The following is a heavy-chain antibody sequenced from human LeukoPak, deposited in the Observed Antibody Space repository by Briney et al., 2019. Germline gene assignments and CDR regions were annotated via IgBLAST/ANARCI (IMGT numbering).Heavy chain of an antibody. D-gene: IGHD5-12*01. J-gene: IGHJ4*02. CDR1: GFSFSSYA. Sequence: GGSLRLSCAAFGFSFSSYAMTWVRQAPGKGLEWVSSISGSGGSTSYADSVKGRFTIFRDNSKNTLYVQMNSLRVEDTAVYYCAQKAYDSGLLCWGQGTLVTVSS. CDR2: ISGSGGST. CDR3: AQKAYDSGLLC. V-gene: IGHV3-23*01.